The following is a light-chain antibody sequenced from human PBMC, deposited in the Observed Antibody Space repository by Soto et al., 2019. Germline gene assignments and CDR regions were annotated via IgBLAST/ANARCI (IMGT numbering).Light chain of an antibody. J-gene: IGKJ4*01. CDR1: QGSRRY. CDR2: AAS. Sequence: IQLTQSPSSPSASVGDRVTITCRASQGSRRYLAWYQQKPGQDPKLLIYAASDLKSGVAPRYSGSGTGTDFTLTISSLQPEDFATYFCQKLDEYPLTFGGGTKVDIK. V-gene: IGKV1-9*01. CDR3: QKLDEYPLT.